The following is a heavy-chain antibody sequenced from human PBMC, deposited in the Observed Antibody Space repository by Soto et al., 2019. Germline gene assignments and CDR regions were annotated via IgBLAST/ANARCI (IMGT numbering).Heavy chain of an antibody. CDR3: ARDAKGNLEYWDYFDY. J-gene: IGHJ4*02. D-gene: IGHD1-26*01. Sequence: QVQLVQSGAEVKKPGASVKVSCKASGYTFTTYVMHWVRQAPGQRPEWMGWINAGYGNTRYSEKFQGRVTITRATSASTAYMELSGLRSEDTAVYYCARDAKGNLEYWDYFDYWGQGNLLTVSS. CDR1: GYTFTTYV. V-gene: IGHV1-3*01. CDR2: INAGYGNT.